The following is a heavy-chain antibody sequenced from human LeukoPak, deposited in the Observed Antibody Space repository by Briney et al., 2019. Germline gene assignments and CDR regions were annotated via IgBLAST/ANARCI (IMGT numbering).Heavy chain of an antibody. Sequence: KASETLSLTCTVSGGSISSYYWSWIRQPPGKGLEWIGYIYYSGTTNYKPSLKSRVTISVDTSKNQFSLKLSSVTAADTAVYYCARLKYYYDSSGYRAEYFQHWGQGTLVTVSS. CDR1: GGSISSYY. CDR3: ARLKYYYDSSGYRAEYFQH. V-gene: IGHV4-59*01. CDR2: IYYSGTT. D-gene: IGHD3-22*01. J-gene: IGHJ1*01.